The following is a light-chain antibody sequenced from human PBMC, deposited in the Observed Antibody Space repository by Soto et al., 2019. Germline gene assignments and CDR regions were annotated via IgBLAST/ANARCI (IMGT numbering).Light chain of an antibody. CDR1: QSVTKS. J-gene: IGKJ2*01. CDR2: GAS. Sequence: EIVLTQSPGTLSLSPGERATLSCRASQSVTKSLAWYQQKPGQAPRLLIYGASSRATGIPDRFSGSGSGTDFTLTISRLEPEDFAVYSCQQYNNWPHTFGQGTKLEIK. CDR3: QQYNNWPHT. V-gene: IGKV3-20*01.